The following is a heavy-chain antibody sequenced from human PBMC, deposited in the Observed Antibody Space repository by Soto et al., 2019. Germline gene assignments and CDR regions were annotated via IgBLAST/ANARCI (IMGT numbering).Heavy chain of an antibody. CDR3: RRFCSGGSCTPTLADY. D-gene: IGHD2-15*01. V-gene: IGHV1-46*01. J-gene: IGHJ4*02. Sequence: QVQLVQSGAEVKKPGASVKVSCKASGYTFTSYYMHWVRQAPGQGLEWMGIINPSGGSTSYAQKFQGRVTMTRDTSTSTVYMELSSLRAEDTAVYYCRRFCSGGSCTPTLADYWGQGTLVTVSS. CDR1: GYTFTSYY. CDR2: INPSGGST.